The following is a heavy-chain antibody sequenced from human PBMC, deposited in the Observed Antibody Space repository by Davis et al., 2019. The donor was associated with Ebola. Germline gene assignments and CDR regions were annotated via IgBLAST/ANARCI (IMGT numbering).Heavy chain of an antibody. CDR1: GCIFTSYD. CDR3: ARRRWSSSGCIFS. V-gene: IGHV1-8*01. J-gene: IGHJ3*01. Sequence: AASVKVSCKASGCIFTSYDINWMRQATGQGLEWMGWMNPNSGNTGYARKFQDRVTMTRDTSMNTAYMELSSLRSEDTAVYYCARRRWSSSGCIFSWGQGTMVTVSS. CDR2: MNPNSGNT. D-gene: IGHD3-22*01.